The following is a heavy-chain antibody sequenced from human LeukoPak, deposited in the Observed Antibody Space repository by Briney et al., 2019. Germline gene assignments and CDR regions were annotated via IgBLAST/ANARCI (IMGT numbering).Heavy chain of an antibody. CDR1: GFTFSSYA. CDR2: ISGSGGST. Sequence: PGGSLRLSCAASGFTFSSYAMSWVRQAPGKGLEWVSAISGSGGSTYYADSVKGRFTISRDNSKNTLYLQMNSLRAEDTAVYYCAKPGSSSWLPRTAYQYFDYWSQATLVTVSS. J-gene: IGHJ4*02. D-gene: IGHD6-13*01. CDR3: AKPGSSSWLPRTAYQYFDY. V-gene: IGHV3-23*01.